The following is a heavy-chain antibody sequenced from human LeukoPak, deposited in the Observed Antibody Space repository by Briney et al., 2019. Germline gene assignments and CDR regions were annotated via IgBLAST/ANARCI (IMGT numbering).Heavy chain of an antibody. D-gene: IGHD4-17*01. CDR2: INPNSGGT. Sequence: GASVKVSCKASGGTFSSYAISWVRQAPGQGLEWMGWINPNSGGTNYAQKFQGRVTMTRDTSISTAYMELSRLRSDDTAVYYCASSTPEKYDYGDKRFDYWGQGTLVTVSS. CDR3: ASSTPEKYDYGDKRFDY. J-gene: IGHJ4*02. CDR1: GGTFSSYA. V-gene: IGHV1-2*02.